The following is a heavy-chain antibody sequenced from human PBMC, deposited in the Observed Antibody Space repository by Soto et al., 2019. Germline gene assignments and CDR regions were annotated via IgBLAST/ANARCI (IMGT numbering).Heavy chain of an antibody. J-gene: IGHJ4*02. Sequence: GASVKVSCKASGCTFTSYGISWVRQAPGQGLEWMGWISAYNGNTNYAQKLQGRVTMTTDTSTSTAYMELRSLRSDDTAVYYCARDRFGSQPFLTLRVLEWFPKHFCGRGSLVTGSA. D-gene: IGHD3-3*01. CDR1: GCTFTSYG. V-gene: IGHV1-18*01. CDR2: ISAYNGNT. CDR3: ARDRFGSQPFLTLRVLEWFPKHF.